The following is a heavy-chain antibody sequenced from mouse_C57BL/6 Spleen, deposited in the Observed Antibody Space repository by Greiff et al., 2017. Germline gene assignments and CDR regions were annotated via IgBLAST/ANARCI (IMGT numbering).Heavy chain of an antibody. Sequence: EVHLVESGGGLVKPGGSLKLSCAASGFTLSDYGMHWVRQAPEKGLEWVAYISSGSSTIYYADTVKGRFTISRDNAKNTLFLQMTSLRSEDTAMYYCAGAYYSNYDAMDYWGQGTSVTVSS. D-gene: IGHD2-5*01. CDR3: AGAYYSNYDAMDY. V-gene: IGHV5-17*01. CDR1: GFTLSDYG. J-gene: IGHJ4*01. CDR2: ISSGSSTI.